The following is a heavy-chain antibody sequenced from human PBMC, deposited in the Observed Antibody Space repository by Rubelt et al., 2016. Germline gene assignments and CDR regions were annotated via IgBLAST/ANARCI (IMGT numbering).Heavy chain of an antibody. CDR3: ARPSRSGSYGY. D-gene: IGHD1-26*01. Sequence: QVQLQESGPGLVKPSETLSLTCTVSGGSISNYYWSWIRQPPGKGLEWIGSIYYSGNTYYNPSLKSRVTISVDTSKNQFSLRLRFVTAADTAVYYCARPSRSGSYGYWGQGTLVTVSS. CDR2: IYYSGNT. J-gene: IGHJ4*02. CDR1: GGSISNYY. V-gene: IGHV4-59*05.